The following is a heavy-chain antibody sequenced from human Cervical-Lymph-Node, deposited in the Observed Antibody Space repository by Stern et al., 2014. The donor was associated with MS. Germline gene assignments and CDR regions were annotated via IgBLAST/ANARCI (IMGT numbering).Heavy chain of an antibody. V-gene: IGHV1-69*06. CDR2: IVPMFGTP. J-gene: IGHJ4*02. CDR1: GGTFNNHV. CDR3: ANRDMGYTYGRHDY. Sequence: QVQLVESGAEVKKPGSSGKVSCKASGGTFNNHVISWVRQARGRGLEWMGGIVPMFGTPDYARKFQGRVTITADKSTSTVRMVLRSLNYEDTGMYYCANRDMGYTYGRHDYWGQGTLVTVSS. D-gene: IGHD5-18*01.